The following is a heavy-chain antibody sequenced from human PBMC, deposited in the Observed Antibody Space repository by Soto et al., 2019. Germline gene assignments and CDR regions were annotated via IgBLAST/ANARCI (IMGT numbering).Heavy chain of an antibody. V-gene: IGHV1-24*01. CDR1: GYTLTELS. Sequence: GASVKVSCKVSGYTLTELSMHWVRQAPGKGLEWMGGFDPEDGETIYAQKFQGRVTMTEDTSTATAYMELSSLRSEDTAVYYCARADCSGGSCYLWSRYWFDPWGQGTLVTVSS. CDR3: ARADCSGGSCYLWSRYWFDP. CDR2: FDPEDGET. D-gene: IGHD2-15*01. J-gene: IGHJ5*02.